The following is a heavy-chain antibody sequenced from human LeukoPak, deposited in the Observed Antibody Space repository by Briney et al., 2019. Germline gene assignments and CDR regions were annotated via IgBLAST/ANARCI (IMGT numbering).Heavy chain of an antibody. Sequence: GGSLRLSCSASGFTFSSYAMHWVRQAPGKGLEYVSAISSNGGSTYYADSVKGRFTISRDNSKNTLYLQMCSLRAEDTAVYYCVGGHGSGSFYVGFFDYWGLGNLVTVSS. D-gene: IGHD3-10*01. CDR3: VGGHGSGSFYVGFFDY. J-gene: IGHJ4*02. CDR2: ISSNGGST. CDR1: GFTFSSYA. V-gene: IGHV3-64D*06.